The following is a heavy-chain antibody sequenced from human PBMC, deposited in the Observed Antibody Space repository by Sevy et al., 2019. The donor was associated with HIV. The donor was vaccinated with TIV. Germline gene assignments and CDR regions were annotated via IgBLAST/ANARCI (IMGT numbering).Heavy chain of an antibody. CDR3: ARRSEDQLLSDSSYYYYYYMDV. V-gene: IGHV4-59*08. CDR2: IYYSGST. D-gene: IGHD2-2*01. Sequence: SETLSLTCTVSGGSISSYYWSWIRQPPGKGLEWIGYIYYSGSTNYIPSLKSRVTISVDTSKNQFSLKLSSVTAADTAVYYCARRSEDQLLSDSSYYYYYYMDVWGKGTTVTVSS. J-gene: IGHJ6*03. CDR1: GGSISSYY.